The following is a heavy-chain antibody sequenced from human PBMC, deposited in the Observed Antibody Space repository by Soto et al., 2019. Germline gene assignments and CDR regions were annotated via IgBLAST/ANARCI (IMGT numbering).Heavy chain of an antibody. J-gene: IGHJ4*02. CDR3: ARDLEGATRWGMG. CDR2: IYHSGST. Sequence: SETLSLTCAVSGGSISSSNWWSWVRQPPGKGLEWIGEIYHSGSTNYNPSLKSRVTISVDKSKNQFSLKLSSVTAADTAVYYCARDLEGATRWGMGWGQGTLVTVSS. D-gene: IGHD1-26*01. CDR1: GGSISSSNW. V-gene: IGHV4-4*02.